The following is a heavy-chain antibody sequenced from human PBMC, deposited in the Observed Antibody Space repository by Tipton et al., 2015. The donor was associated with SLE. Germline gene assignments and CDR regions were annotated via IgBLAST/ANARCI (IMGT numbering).Heavy chain of an antibody. Sequence: TLSLTCTVSGYSISSGYYWGWIRQPPGKGLEWIGSIYHSGSTYYNPSLKSRVTISLDTSKNQFSLKLSSVTAADTAVYYCARWIWSGYYTWFDPWGQGALVTVSS. J-gene: IGHJ5*02. V-gene: IGHV4-38-2*02. D-gene: IGHD3-3*01. CDR2: IYHSGST. CDR1: GYSISSGYY. CDR3: ARWIWSGYYTWFDP.